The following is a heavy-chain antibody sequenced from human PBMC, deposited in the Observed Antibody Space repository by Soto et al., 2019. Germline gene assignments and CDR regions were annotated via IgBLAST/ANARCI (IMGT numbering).Heavy chain of an antibody. CDR3: ARMGPRFQPHFFDS. CDR2: IYYSGST. V-gene: IGHV4-30-4*02. Sequence: PSETLSLTCTVSGGSISSGDYYWSWIRQPPGKGLEWIGYIYYSGSTYYNPSLKSRVTTSVDTSKNQFSLKLSSVTAADTALYYCARMGPRFQPHFFDSWGQGTLVTVSS. J-gene: IGHJ4*02. CDR1: GGSISSGDYY. D-gene: IGHD3-10*01.